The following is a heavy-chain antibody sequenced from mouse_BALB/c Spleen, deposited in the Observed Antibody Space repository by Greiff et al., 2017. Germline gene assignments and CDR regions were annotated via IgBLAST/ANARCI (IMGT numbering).Heavy chain of an antibody. CDR2: IYPYNGGT. Sequence: DVKLVESGPELVKPGASVKISCKASGYTFTDYNMHWVKQSHGKSLEWIGYIYPYNGGTGYNQKFKSKATLTVDNSSSTAYMELRSLTSEDSAVYYCARGGHPPLKDAMDYWGQGTSVTVSS. V-gene: IGHV1S29*02. CDR3: ARGGHPPLKDAMDY. CDR1: GYTFTDYN. J-gene: IGHJ4*01.